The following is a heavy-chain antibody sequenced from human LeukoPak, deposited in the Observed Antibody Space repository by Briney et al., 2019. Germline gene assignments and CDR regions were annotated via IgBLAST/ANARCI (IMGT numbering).Heavy chain of an antibody. CDR1: GGSISTGGYY. CDR3: ARHYDLYYYTDV. Sequence: PSETLSLTCTVSGGSISTGGYYWSWIRQHPGKGLEWTGYISYSGTTYYNPSLKSRVTLSVDTSNNQFSLRLSSVTAADTALYYCARHYDLYYYTDVWGKGTTVTVSS. CDR2: ISYSGTT. D-gene: IGHD3-22*01. J-gene: IGHJ6*03. V-gene: IGHV4-31*03.